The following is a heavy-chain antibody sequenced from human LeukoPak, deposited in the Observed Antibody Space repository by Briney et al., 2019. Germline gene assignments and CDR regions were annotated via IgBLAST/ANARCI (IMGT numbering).Heavy chain of an antibody. CDR2: IGGSGANT. J-gene: IGHJ4*02. V-gene: IGHV3-23*01. CDR1: GFTFPRYA. Sequence: GGSLRLSCVASGFTFPRYAMNWVRQAPGQGLEWVSGIGGSGANTYYAEYVKGRFTISRDNSKNTVYLQMNSLRADDTAVYYCAKGAVTSQYFFDYWGQGTLVTVSS. CDR3: AKGAVTSQYFFDY. D-gene: IGHD4-17*01.